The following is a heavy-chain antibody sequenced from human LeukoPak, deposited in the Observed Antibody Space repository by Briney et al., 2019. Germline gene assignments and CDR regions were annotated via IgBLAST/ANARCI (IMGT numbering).Heavy chain of an antibody. V-gene: IGHV5-51*01. Sequence: GESLKISCQGSGYSFSDYWTGWVRQMPGTGLEWMGIIYPGDSDTRYSPSFQGQVTMSADKSISTAYLQWSSLKASDTAIYYCAGLLTSGPTIRDWFDPWGQGTLVTVSS. CDR2: IYPGDSDT. D-gene: IGHD2-8*02. CDR3: AGLLTSGPTIRDWFDP. J-gene: IGHJ5*02. CDR1: GYSFSDYW.